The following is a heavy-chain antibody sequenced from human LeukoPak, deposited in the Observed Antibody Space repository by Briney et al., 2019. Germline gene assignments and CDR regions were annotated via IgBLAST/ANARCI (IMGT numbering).Heavy chain of an antibody. V-gene: IGHV3-30*02. CDR1: GFTFSSYG. J-gene: IGHJ5*02. Sequence: PGGSLRLSCAASGFTFSSYGMHWVRQAPGKGLEWVAFIRYDGSNKYYADSVKGRFTISRDNSKKTLYLQMNSLRPEDTAVYYCVKDRRNPYRPEGPFDPWGQGTLVTVSS. CDR2: IRYDGSNK. D-gene: IGHD1-14*01. CDR3: VKDRRNPYRPEGPFDP.